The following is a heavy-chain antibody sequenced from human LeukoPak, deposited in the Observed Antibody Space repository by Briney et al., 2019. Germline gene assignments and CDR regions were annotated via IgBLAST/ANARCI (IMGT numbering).Heavy chain of an antibody. CDR1: RYTFTSYA. Sequence: GASVKVSCKASRYTFTSYAMHWVRQAPGQGLEWMGGIIPIFGTANYAQKFQGRVTITADESTSTAYMELSSLRSEDTAVYYCARDFRGSGNAEYWGQGTLVTVSS. CDR3: ARDFRGSGNAEY. CDR2: IIPIFGTA. V-gene: IGHV1-69*13. D-gene: IGHD3-10*01. J-gene: IGHJ4*02.